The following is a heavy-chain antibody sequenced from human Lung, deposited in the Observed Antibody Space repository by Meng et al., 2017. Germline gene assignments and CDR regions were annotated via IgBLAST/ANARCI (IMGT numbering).Heavy chain of an antibody. D-gene: IGHD6-6*01. J-gene: IGHJ4*02. CDR1: GFTFSGYA. Sequence: EVQLLESGGGLVQPGGSLRLSCAASGFTFSGYAMTWVRQAPGKGLEWVSSVSGSDDIAYYGDSVKGRVTISRDNSKNTLYLQMNSLRAEDTAVYFCAKDLGASSSYYFDYWGQGTLVTVSS. V-gene: IGHV3-23*01. CDR3: AKDLGASSSYYFDY. CDR2: VSGSDDIA.